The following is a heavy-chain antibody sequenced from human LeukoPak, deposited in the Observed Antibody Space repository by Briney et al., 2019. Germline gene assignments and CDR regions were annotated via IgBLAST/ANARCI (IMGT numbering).Heavy chain of an antibody. CDR1: GFTFSDYY. V-gene: IGHV3-11*04. CDR3: ARDERTYSSSWYY. D-gene: IGHD6-13*01. J-gene: IGHJ4*02. CDR2: ISRGGSTT. Sequence: GGSLRLSCAASGFTFSDYYMSWIRQAPGKGLEWVSYISRGGSTTYYADSVKGRFTISRDNAKNSVYLQMNSLRAEDTAVYYCARDERTYSSSWYYWGQGTLVTVSS.